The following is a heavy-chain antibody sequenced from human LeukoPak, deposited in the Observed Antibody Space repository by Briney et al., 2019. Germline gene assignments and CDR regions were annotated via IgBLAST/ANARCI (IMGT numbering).Heavy chain of an antibody. Sequence: GGSLRLSCTASGFSFSNFAMSWVRQAPGKGLEWVSVISGSGGTTHYADSVKGRFTISRDNSKNTLYLQMSSLRAEDTAVYYCARVLPKFSGDDAFDIWGQGTMVTVSS. J-gene: IGHJ3*02. CDR3: ARVLPKFSGDDAFDI. CDR1: GFSFSNFA. CDR2: ISGSGGTT. V-gene: IGHV3-23*01. D-gene: IGHD1-26*01.